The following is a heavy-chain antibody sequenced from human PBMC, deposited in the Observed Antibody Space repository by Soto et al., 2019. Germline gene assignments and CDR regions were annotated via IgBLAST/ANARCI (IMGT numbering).Heavy chain of an antibody. D-gene: IGHD3-3*01. J-gene: IGHJ3*02. V-gene: IGHV1-2*02. CDR3: ARGGGVGVAGSAAFDM. CDR2: INPATGAA. Sequence: QLHLVQSGAVVKKPGASVTVSCSASGYPVTAYYMHWVRQAPGRGLAWMGGINPATGAAKYTQTFQGRVNMTRDTATSTVFMELSGLTSEDTAVFFWARGGGVGVAGSAAFDMWGQGTLVTVSS. CDR1: GYPVTAYY.